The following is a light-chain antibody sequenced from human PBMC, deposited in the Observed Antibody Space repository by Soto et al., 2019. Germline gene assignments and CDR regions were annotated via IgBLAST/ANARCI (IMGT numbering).Light chain of an antibody. CDR3: QQYNNWPPMYT. CDR1: QSVSSN. CDR2: GAS. Sequence: EIVMTQSPATLSVSPGERATLSCRASQSVSSNLAWYQQQPGQAPRLLIYGASIRATGIPGRFSGSGSGTEFTLTISSLQSEDFAVYYCQQYNNWPPMYTFGQGTKLEIK. J-gene: IGKJ2*01. V-gene: IGKV3-15*01.